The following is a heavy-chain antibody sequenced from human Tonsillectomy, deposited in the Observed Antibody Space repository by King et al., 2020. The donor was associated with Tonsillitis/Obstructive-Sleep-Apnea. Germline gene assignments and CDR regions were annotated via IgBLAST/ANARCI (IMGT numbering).Heavy chain of an antibody. V-gene: IGHV2-26*01. CDR2: IFSNDEK. J-gene: IGHJ5*02. CDR3: ARIYGAYTLSGFDH. CDR1: GFSLSNARMG. Sequence: TLQESGPVLVKPTETLTLTCTVSGFSLSNARMGVGWIRQRPGKALEWLAHIFSNDEKSYNTSLKSRLTISKDTSKSQVALTMTSMDPVDTATYYCARIYGAYTLSGFDHWGQGSLVTVSS. D-gene: IGHD4/OR15-4a*01.